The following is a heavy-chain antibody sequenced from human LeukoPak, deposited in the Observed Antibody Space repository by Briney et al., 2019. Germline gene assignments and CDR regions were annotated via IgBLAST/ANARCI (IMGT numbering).Heavy chain of an antibody. D-gene: IGHD3-10*01. Sequence: PSETLSLTCAVYSGSFSGYYWSWIRQPPGKGLEWIGEINHSGSTNYNPSLKSRVTISVDTSRNQFSLKLSSVTAADTAVYYCASLDRHYYGSGSFWGQGTLVTVSS. CDR1: SGSFSGYY. CDR3: ASLDRHYYGSGSF. J-gene: IGHJ4*02. CDR2: INHSGST. V-gene: IGHV4-34*01.